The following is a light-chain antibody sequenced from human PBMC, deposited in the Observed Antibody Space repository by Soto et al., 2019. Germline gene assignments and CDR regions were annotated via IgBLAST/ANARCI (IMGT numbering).Light chain of an antibody. CDR3: QQYNNWWT. CDR2: GAS. V-gene: IGKV3-15*01. J-gene: IGKJ1*01. CDR1: QSVHSN. Sequence: EIVMTQSPATLSVSPGERATLSCRASQSVHSNLAWYQQKPGQAPRLLISGASTRATSIPARFSGSGSETEFTLTISSLQSEDFAVYYCQQYNNWWTFGQGTKVEMK.